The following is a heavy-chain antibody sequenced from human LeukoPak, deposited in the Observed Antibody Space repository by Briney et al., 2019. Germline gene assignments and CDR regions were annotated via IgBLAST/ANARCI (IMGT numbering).Heavy chain of an antibody. CDR1: GFTFDEYG. V-gene: IGHV3-20*04. CDR3: ARDHKRDWYFDL. J-gene: IGHJ2*01. CDR2: INWNGGST. Sequence: RPGGSLRLSCAASGFTFDEYGMSWVRHAPGKGLEWVSGINWNGGSTGYADSVKGRFTISRDNAKNSLYLQMNSLRAEDTALYYCARDHKRDWYFDLWGRGTLVTVSS. D-gene: IGHD1-1*01.